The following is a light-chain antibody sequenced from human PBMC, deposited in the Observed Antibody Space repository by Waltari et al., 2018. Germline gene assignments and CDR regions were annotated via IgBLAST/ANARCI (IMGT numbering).Light chain of an antibody. J-gene: IGLJ2*01. CDR1: SSNIGNND. Sequence: QSVLTQPPSASGTPGQRVTISCSGSSSNIGNNDVNWYQQLPGAAPKLLIYSNNQRPSGGPDRFSASKSGASASLAISGLQSEDEADYYCAAWDDSLNGLVIFGGGTKLTVL. CDR3: AAWDDSLNGLVI. CDR2: SNN. V-gene: IGLV1-44*01.